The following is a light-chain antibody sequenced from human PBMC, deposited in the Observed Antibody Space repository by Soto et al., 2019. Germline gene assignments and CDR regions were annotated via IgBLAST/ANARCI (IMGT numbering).Light chain of an antibody. CDR3: SSYTSSSTLV. J-gene: IGLJ2*01. CDR1: SSDVGGYTY. V-gene: IGLV2-14*01. CDR2: DVS. Sequence: QSVLTQPASVSGSPGQSITISCTGTSSDVGGYTYVSWYQQHPGKAPKLMIYDVSNRPSGVSNRFSGSKSGNTASLTISGLKVEDEADYYCSSYTSSSTLVFGGGTKLTVL.